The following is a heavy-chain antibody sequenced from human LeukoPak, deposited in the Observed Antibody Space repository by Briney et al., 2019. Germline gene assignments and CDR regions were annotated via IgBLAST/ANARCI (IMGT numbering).Heavy chain of an antibody. J-gene: IGHJ5*02. CDR2: TYYSGST. D-gene: IGHD2-15*01. V-gene: IGHV4-39*01. Sequence: PSETLSLTCTVSGGSISSSSYYWGWIRQPPGKGLEWIGSTYYSGSTYYNPSLKSRVTISVDTSKNQFSLKLSSVTAADTAVYYCARRSVEAFLWNWFDPWGQGTLVTVSS. CDR1: GGSISSSSYY. CDR3: ARRSVEAFLWNWFDP.